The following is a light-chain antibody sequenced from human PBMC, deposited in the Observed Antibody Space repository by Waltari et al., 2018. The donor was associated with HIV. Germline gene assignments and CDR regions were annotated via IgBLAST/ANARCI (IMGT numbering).Light chain of an antibody. CDR3: SSWDTRLNGWV. Sequence: QAGLTQPPSVSKALRQTATLPCTGDKNNVGFQGAAWLKNHQGRPPKLLSYRGNNRPSGVPDRFSASTSGNTASLNITGLQADDEADYFCSSWDTRLNGWVFGGGAHLTVL. V-gene: IGLV10-54*04. CDR2: RGN. CDR1: KNNVGFQG. J-gene: IGLJ3*02.